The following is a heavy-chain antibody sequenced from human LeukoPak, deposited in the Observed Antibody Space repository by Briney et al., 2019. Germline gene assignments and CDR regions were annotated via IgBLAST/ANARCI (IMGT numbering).Heavy chain of an antibody. CDR1: GGTFSSYA. D-gene: IGHD3-16*01. CDR3: ASPRTDDYYYYGMDV. CDR2: IIPIFGTA. V-gene: IGHV1-69*01. Sequence: GSSVKVSCKASGGTFSSYAISWVRQAPGQGLEWMGGIIPIFGTANYAQKFQGRVTITADGSTSTAYMELSSLRSEDTAVYYCASPRTDDYYYYGMDVWGQGTTVTVSS. J-gene: IGHJ6*02.